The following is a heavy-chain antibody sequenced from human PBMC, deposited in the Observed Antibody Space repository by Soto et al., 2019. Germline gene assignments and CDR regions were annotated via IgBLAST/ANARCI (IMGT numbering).Heavy chain of an antibody. CDR3: ARESRYCSGGSCYFLPGMDY. CDR2: IIPIFGTA. D-gene: IGHD2-15*01. V-gene: IGHV1-69*12. J-gene: IGHJ4*02. Sequence: QVQLVQSGAEVKKPGSSVKVSCKASGVTFSSYAISWVRQAPGQGLEWMGGIIPIFGTANYAQKFQGRVTITADESTSTAYMELRSLRSEDTAVDYCARESRYCSGGSCYFLPGMDYWGQGTLVTVSS. CDR1: GVTFSSYA.